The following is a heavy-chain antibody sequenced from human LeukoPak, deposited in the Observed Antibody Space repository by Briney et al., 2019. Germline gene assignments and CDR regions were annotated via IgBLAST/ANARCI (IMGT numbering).Heavy chain of an antibody. CDR1: GDTFTNYY. V-gene: IGHV1-46*01. D-gene: IGHD5-12*01. CDR3: ARDLNKVLTIFDF. CDR2: INPRGGDT. Sequence: ASVKVSCTASGDTFTNYYIHWVRQAPGQGFEWMGIINPRGGDTSYPQKFRDRVTMTRDTSTSTVYMELSSLRSDDSAVYYCARDLNKVLTIFDFWGQGTLVTVSS. J-gene: IGHJ4*02.